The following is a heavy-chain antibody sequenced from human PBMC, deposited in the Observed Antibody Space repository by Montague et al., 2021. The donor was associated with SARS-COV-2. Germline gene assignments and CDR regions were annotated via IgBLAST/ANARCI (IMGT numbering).Heavy chain of an antibody. Sequence: SLRLSCAASGFTFSSYAMSWVRQAPGKGLEWVSAISGSGSSTYYADSVKGRFTISRDNTKNTLYLQMNSLRAEDTAVYYCAKDPHYDFWSGYYLDYWGQGTLVTVSS. J-gene: IGHJ4*02. CDR1: GFTFSSYA. V-gene: IGHV3-23*01. D-gene: IGHD3-3*01. CDR3: AKDPHYDFWSGYYLDY. CDR2: ISGSGSST.